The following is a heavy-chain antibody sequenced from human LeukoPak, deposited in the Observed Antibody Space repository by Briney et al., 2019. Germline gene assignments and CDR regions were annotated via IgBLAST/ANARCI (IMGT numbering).Heavy chain of an antibody. V-gene: IGHV1-2*02. CDR2: INPNSGGT. J-gene: IGHJ3*02. D-gene: IGHD6-6*01. Sequence: ASVKVSCKASGYTFTGYYIHWVRQAPGQGLEWMGWINPNSGGTNYAQKFQGRVTMTRDTSISTAYMELSRLRSDDTAVYYCASGFSGSSFLDAFDIWGQGTMVTVSS. CDR3: ASGFSGSSFLDAFDI. CDR1: GYTFTGYY.